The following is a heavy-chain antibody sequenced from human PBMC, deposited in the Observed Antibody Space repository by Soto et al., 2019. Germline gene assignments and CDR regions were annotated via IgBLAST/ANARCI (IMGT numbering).Heavy chain of an antibody. CDR2: INPNSGGT. J-gene: IGHJ3*02. D-gene: IGHD7-27*01. V-gene: IGHV1-2*04. CDR3: ARDLTGDTATGGAFDN. Sequence: ASVKVSCKASGYTFTGYYMHWVRQAPGQGLEWMGWINPNSGGTNYAQKFQGWVTMTRDTSISTAYMELSRLRSDDTAVYYCARDLTGDTATGGAFDNWGQGTMVTVSS. CDR1: GYTFTGYY.